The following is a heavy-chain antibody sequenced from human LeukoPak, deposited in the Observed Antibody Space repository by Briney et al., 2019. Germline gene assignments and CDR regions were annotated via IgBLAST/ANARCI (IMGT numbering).Heavy chain of an antibody. CDR2: IYHSGSP. Sequence: PSETLSLTCTVSGYSISSGYFWGWIRQPPGKGREWIGTIYHSGSPYYNPSLKSRVTISLATSKNQFSLKLSSVTAADTAVYYCARGYNVLKGFVPREVGATGGWFDPWGQGTLVTVSS. CDR1: GYSISSGYF. CDR3: ARGYNVLKGFVPREVGATGGWFDP. J-gene: IGHJ5*02. V-gene: IGHV4-38-2*02. D-gene: IGHD1-26*01.